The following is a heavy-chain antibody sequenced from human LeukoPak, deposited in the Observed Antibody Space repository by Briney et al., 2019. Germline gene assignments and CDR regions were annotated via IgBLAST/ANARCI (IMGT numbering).Heavy chain of an antibody. CDR1: GFTFSSYW. V-gene: IGHV3-7*01. CDR2: IKQDGSEK. D-gene: IGHD3-16*01. Sequence: GGSLRLSCAASGFTFSSYWMSWVRQAPGKGLEWVANIKQDGSEKDYVDSVKGRFTISRDNARKLLFLQMNSLRAEDTALYYCARDGYGLGIYYDRFDSWGQGTPVAVSS. CDR3: ARDGYGLGIYYDRFDS. J-gene: IGHJ4*02.